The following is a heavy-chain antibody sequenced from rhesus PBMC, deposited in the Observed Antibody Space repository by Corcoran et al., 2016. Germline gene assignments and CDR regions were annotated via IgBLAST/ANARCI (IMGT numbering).Heavy chain of an antibody. Sequence: QVQLQESGPGLVKPSETLSLTCAVSGGSISRGYYSWSWIRQPPGRGLEWIGYITYSGSTSYNPSLKSRVTISRDTSKNQFSLKLSSVTAADTAVYYCARYPIVVVITTGYFDYWGQGVLVTVSS. CDR1: GGSISRGYYS. D-gene: IGHD3-16*01. CDR3: ARYPIVVVITTGYFDY. CDR2: ITYSGST. J-gene: IGHJ4*01. V-gene: IGHV4-122*02.